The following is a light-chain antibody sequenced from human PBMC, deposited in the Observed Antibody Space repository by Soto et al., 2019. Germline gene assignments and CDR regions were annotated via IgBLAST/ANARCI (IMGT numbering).Light chain of an antibody. CDR1: QAISSY. Sequence: DIQLTQSPSSLSASVGDRVTITCRASQAISSYLAWYQQKPGKVPELLIYATSTLQSGAPSRFSGSGSGTDFTLTISSLQLEDVATYYCRKYNHAPTFGGGTKVEIK. J-gene: IGKJ4*02. V-gene: IGKV1-27*01. CDR2: ATS. CDR3: RKYNHAPT.